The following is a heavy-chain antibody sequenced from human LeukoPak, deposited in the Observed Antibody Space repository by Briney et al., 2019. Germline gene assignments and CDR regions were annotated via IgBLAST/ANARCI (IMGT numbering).Heavy chain of an antibody. CDR1: GGSISSYY. D-gene: IGHD3-9*01. J-gene: IGHJ4*02. CDR2: IYYSGST. CDR3: ASGLRYFDLYY. Sequence: PETLSLTCTVSGGSISSYYWSWIRQPPGKGLEWIGYIYYSGSTNYNPSLKSRVTISVDTSKNQFSLKLSSVTAADTAVYYCASGLRYFDLYYWGQGTLVTVSS. V-gene: IGHV4-59*08.